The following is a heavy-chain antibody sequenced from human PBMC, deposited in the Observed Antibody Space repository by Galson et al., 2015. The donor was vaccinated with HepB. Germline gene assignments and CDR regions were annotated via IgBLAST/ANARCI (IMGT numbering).Heavy chain of an antibody. V-gene: IGHV3-23*01. Sequence: SLRLSCAASGFTFSSYAMSWVRQAPGKGPEWVSAISGSGGSTYYADSVKGRFTISRDNSKNTLYLQMNSLRAEDTAVYYCTTDGPSRVDTAMVTHFDFDYWGQGTLVTVSS. CDR2: ISGSGGST. CDR3: TTDGPSRVDTAMVTHFDFDY. D-gene: IGHD5-18*01. J-gene: IGHJ4*02. CDR1: GFTFSSYA.